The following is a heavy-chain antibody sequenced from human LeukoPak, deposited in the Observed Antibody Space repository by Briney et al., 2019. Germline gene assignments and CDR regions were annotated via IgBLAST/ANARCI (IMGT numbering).Heavy chain of an antibody. CDR2: ISSSSSYI. V-gene: IGHV3-21*01. D-gene: IGHD6-19*01. Sequence: GGSLRLSCAASGFTFSSYSMNWVRQAPRKGLEWVSSISSSSSYIYYADSVKGRFTISRDNAKNSLYLQMNSLRAEDTAVYYCARDAVAGTVVVDYWGQGTLVTVSS. CDR3: ARDAVAGTVVVDY. J-gene: IGHJ4*02. CDR1: GFTFSSYS.